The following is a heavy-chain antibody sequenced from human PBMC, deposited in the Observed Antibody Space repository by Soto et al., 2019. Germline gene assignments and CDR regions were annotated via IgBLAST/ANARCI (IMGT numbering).Heavy chain of an antibody. Sequence: QVQLLQSVAEVKKPGASVKVSCKASGYTFTSYGISWVRQAPGQGLEWMGWISAYNGNRNYAQKLQGRVTMTTDTSTSQAYMEPRSLRSDATGVYYCASHVGYCSSSSCYYAFDIWGQGTMVTVSS. D-gene: IGHD2-2*01. CDR1: GYTFTSYG. V-gene: IGHV1-18*01. CDR2: ISAYNGNR. CDR3: ASHVGYCSSSSCYYAFDI. J-gene: IGHJ3*02.